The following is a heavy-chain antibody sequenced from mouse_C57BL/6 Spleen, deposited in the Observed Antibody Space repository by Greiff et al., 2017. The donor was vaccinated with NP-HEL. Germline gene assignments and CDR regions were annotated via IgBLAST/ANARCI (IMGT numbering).Heavy chain of an antibody. CDR1: GYSIPSGYY. V-gene: IGHV3-6*01. J-gene: IGHJ3*01. CDR3: ARDGYYPAWFAY. CDR2: ISYDGSN. Sequence: EVKLQESGPGLVKPSQSLSLTCSVTGYSIPSGYYWNWIRQFPGNKLEWMGYISYDGSNNYNPSLKNRISITRDTSKNQFFLKLNSVTTEDTATYYCARDGYYPAWFAYWGQGTLVTVSA. D-gene: IGHD2-3*01.